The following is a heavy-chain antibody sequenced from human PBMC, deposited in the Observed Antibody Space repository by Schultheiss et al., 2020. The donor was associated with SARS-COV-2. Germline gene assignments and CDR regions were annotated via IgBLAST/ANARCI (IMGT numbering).Heavy chain of an antibody. J-gene: IGHJ4*02. CDR1: GFTFSSYA. Sequence: GGSLRLSCAASGFTFSSYAMSWVRQMPGKGLEWMGRIDPSDSYTNYSPSFQGHVTISADKSISTAYLQWSSLKASDTAMYYCARRRSGYYSFDYWGQGTLVTVSS. CDR2: IDPSDSYT. CDR3: ARRRSGYYSFDY. V-gene: IGHV5-10-1*01. D-gene: IGHD3-22*01.